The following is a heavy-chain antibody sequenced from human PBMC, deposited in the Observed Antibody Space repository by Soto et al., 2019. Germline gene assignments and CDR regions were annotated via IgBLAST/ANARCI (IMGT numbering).Heavy chain of an antibody. CDR1: GGTFSSYA. J-gene: IGHJ4*02. CDR2: IIPIFGTA. V-gene: IGHV1-69*06. D-gene: IGHD5-18*01. CDR3: ASAIRGYSYAAYYFDY. Sequence: ASVQVSCKASGGTFSSYAISWVRQAPGQGLEWMGGIIPIFGTANYAQKFQGRVTITADKSTSTAYMELSSLRSEDTAVYYCASAIRGYSYAAYYFDYWGQGTLVTVSS.